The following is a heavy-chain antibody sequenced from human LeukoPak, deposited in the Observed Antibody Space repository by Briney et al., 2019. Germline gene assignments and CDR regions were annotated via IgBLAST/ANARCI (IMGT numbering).Heavy chain of an antibody. J-gene: IGHJ4*02. CDR1: GFTLTSTG. CDR3: ARATTDFIATDDY. Sequence: GGSLRLSCAMSGFTLTSTGMHWVRQAPGQGLEWMGWINPNSGGTNYAQKFQGRVTMTRDTSISTAYMELSRLRSDDTAVYYCARATTDFIATDDYWGQGTLVTVSS. CDR2: INPNSGGT. V-gene: IGHV1-2*02. D-gene: IGHD3-3*01.